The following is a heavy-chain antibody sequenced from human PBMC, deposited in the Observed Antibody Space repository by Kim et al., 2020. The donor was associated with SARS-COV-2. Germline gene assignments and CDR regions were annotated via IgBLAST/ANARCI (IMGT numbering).Heavy chain of an antibody. Sequence: ASVKVSCKASGYTFTSYGMNWVRQAPGQGLEWMGWISAYNGNTNYAQKLQGRVTMTTDTSTSTAYMELRSLRSDDTAVYYCARSLPPGAAGATFDYWGQGTPVTVSS. V-gene: IGHV1-18*01. D-gene: IGHD2-15*01. CDR1: GYTFTSYG. CDR3: ARSLPPGAAGATFDY. J-gene: IGHJ4*02. CDR2: ISAYNGNT.